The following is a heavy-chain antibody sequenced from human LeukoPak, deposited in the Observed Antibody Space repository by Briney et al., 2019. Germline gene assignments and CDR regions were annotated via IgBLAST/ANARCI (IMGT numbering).Heavy chain of an antibody. Sequence: SETLSLTCAVYGGSFSNYYWSWIRQPPGKGLEWIGEINDSGRINYNPSLMSRVTVSVDTSKDQFSLRLTSVTAADTAVYYCARDPHRTVAPLDYWGQGTLVTVSS. CDR1: GGSFSNYY. CDR2: INDSGRI. V-gene: IGHV4-34*01. D-gene: IGHD6-19*01. CDR3: ARDPHRTVAPLDY. J-gene: IGHJ4*02.